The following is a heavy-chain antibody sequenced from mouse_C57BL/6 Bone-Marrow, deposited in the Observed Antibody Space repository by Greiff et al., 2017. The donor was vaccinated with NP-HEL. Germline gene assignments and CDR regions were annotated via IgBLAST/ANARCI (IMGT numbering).Heavy chain of an antibody. CDR2: INPSSGYT. CDR1: GYTFTSYW. CDR3: ASPIYYYGSTFAY. D-gene: IGHD1-1*01. J-gene: IGHJ3*01. V-gene: IGHV1-7*01. Sequence: QVHVKQSGAELAKPGASVKLSCKASGYTFTSYWMHWVKQRPGQGLEWIGYINPSSGYTKYNQKFKDKATLTADKSSSTAYMQLSSLTYEDSAVYYCASPIYYYGSTFAYWGQGTLVTVSA.